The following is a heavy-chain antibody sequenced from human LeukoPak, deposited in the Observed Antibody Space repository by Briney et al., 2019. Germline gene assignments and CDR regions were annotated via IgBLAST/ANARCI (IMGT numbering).Heavy chain of an antibody. V-gene: IGHV1-18*01. CDR3: ARDGYSYGYVSY. CDR1: GYTFTSYG. CDR2: ISAYNGNT. J-gene: IGHJ4*02. D-gene: IGHD5-18*01. Sequence: ASVKVSCKASGYTFTSYGISWVRQAPGQGLEWMGWISAYNGNTNYAQKLQGRVTMTTDTSTSTVYMELRSLRSDDTAVYYCARDGYSYGYVSYWGQGTLVTVSS.